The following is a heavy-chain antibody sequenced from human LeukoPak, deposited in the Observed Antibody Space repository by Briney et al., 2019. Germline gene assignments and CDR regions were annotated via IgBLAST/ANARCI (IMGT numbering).Heavy chain of an antibody. D-gene: IGHD4-17*01. V-gene: IGHV3-7*03. Sequence: PGGSLRLSCAASGFTFSSYWMSWVRQAPGKGLEWVANIKQDGSEKYYVDSVKGRFTISRDNSKNTLYLQMNSLRADDTAVYYCTRDPNGDYVGAFESWGQGTLVAVSS. CDR2: IKQDGSEK. CDR3: TRDPNGDYVGAFES. CDR1: GFTFSSYW. J-gene: IGHJ5*01.